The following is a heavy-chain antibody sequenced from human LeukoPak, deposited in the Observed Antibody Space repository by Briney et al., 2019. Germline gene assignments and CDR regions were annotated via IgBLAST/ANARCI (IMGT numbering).Heavy chain of an antibody. CDR1: GGSISSYY. CDR2: IYYSGST. J-gene: IGHJ5*02. V-gene: IGHV4-59*01. CDR3: ARSRQYYYDSSLDP. D-gene: IGHD3-22*01. Sequence: PSETLSLTCTVSGGSISSYYWSWIRQPPGKGLECIGYIYYSGSTNYNPSLKSRVTISVDTSKNQFSLKLSSVTAADTAVYYCARSRQYYYDSSLDPWGQGTLVTVSS.